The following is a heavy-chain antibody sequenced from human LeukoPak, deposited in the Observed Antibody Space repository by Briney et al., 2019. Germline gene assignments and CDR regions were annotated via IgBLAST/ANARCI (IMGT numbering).Heavy chain of an antibody. CDR2: ISRNGDST. V-gene: IGHV3-64*01. CDR1: GFTLSSYA. CDR3: ARGSSYYYDSSGYYYFDY. D-gene: IGHD3-22*01. Sequence: SGGSLRLSCAASGFTLSSYAMYWVRQAPGKGLEYVSAISRNGDSTYYANSVKGRFTISRDNSKSTLYLQMGGLRAEDMAVYYCARGSSYYYDSSGYYYFDYWGQGTLVTVSS. J-gene: IGHJ4*02.